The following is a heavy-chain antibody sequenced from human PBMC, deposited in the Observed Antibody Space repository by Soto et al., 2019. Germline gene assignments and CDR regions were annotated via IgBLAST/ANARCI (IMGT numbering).Heavy chain of an antibody. CDR1: GGSISSSSYY. J-gene: IGHJ6*03. Sequence: QLQLQESGPGLVKPSETLSLTCTVSGGSISSSSYYWGWIRQPPGKGLEWIGSIYYSGSTYYNPSIKSRVTISVDASKNEFSLKLRSVTAADTAVYYCARLYCSGGSCYRGWYYYYYMDVWGKGTTVTVSS. D-gene: IGHD2-15*01. CDR2: IYYSGST. CDR3: ARLYCSGGSCYRGWYYYYYMDV. V-gene: IGHV4-39*01.